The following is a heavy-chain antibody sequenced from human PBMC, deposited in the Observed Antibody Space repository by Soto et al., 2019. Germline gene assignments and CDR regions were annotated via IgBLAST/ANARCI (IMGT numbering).Heavy chain of an antibody. CDR2: ISAYNGNT. Sequence: QVQLVQSGAEVKKPGASVKVSCKASGYTFTSYGISWVRQAPGQGLEWMGWISAYNGNTNYAQKLQGRVTMTTDTSTSTAYMERRSLRSDDTAVYYCARDPLSIVVVAATQLNWFDPWGQGTLVTVSS. V-gene: IGHV1-18*01. D-gene: IGHD2-15*01. CDR1: GYTFTSYG. J-gene: IGHJ5*02. CDR3: ARDPLSIVVVAATQLNWFDP.